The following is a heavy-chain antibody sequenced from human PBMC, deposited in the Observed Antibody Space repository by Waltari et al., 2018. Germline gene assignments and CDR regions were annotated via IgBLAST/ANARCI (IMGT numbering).Heavy chain of an antibody. D-gene: IGHD2-21*02. V-gene: IGHV1-8*01. CDR2: MNPNSGNT. J-gene: IGHJ4*02. CDR1: GYTFTSYD. Sequence: QVQLVQSGAEVKKPGASVKVSCKASGYTFTSYDINWVRQATGKGLEWMGWMNPNSGNTGYAQKFRGRVTMTRSTSISTAYMELSSVRSEDTAVYYCARAPHGVTMLGYWGQGTLVTVSS. CDR3: ARAPHGVTMLGY.